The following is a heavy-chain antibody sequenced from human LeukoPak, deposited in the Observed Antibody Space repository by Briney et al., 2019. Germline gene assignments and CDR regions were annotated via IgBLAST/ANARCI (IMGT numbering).Heavy chain of an antibody. D-gene: IGHD2/OR15-2a*01. V-gene: IGHV3-30-3*01. CDR1: GFTFSSYA. CDR3: ARDSISDY. Sequence: GGSLRLSCAASGFTFSSYAMHWVRQAPGKGLEWVAVISYDGSNKYYADSVKGRFTISRDNSKNTLYLQMNSLRAEDTAVYYCARDSISDYWGQGTLVTVSS. CDR2: ISYDGSNK. J-gene: IGHJ4*02.